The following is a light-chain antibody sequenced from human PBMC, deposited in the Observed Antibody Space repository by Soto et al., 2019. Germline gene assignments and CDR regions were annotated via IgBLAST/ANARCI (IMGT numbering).Light chain of an antibody. CDR2: EVS. J-gene: IGLJ1*01. V-gene: IGLV2-14*01. CDR3: SSYTSSSTLLYV. Sequence: QSALTQPASVSGSPGQSITISCTGTSSDVGGYNYVSWYQQHPGKAPKLLLYEVSNRPSGVSNRFSGSKSGNTDSLTISGLQAEDEADYYCSSYTSSSTLLYVFGTGTKLTVL. CDR1: SSDVGGYNY.